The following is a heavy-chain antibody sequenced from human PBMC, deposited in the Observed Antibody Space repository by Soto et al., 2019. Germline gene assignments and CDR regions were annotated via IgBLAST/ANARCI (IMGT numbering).Heavy chain of an antibody. D-gene: IGHD2-8*01. J-gene: IGHJ5*02. CDR3: GKANGVSFSLQGDWVAP. CDR1: GFTFDDYA. CDR2: IAWDSNKK. Sequence: ELQMVESGGGLVQPGRSLRLSCAASGFTFDDYAMHWVRQAPGKGLEWVSGIAWDSNKKHYADSVKGRFTISRDNAKNSLYMQMDSMRPEYTAFYYCGKANGVSFSLQGDWVAPWGQGNLVTVSS. V-gene: IGHV3-9*01.